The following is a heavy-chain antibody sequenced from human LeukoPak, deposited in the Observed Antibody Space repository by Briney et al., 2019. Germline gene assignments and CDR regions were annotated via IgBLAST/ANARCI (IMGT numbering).Heavy chain of an antibody. D-gene: IGHD6-19*01. CDR1: GGSFSGYY. J-gene: IGHJ4*02. CDR2: INHSGST. Sequence: SETQSLTCAVYGGSFSGYYWSWIRQPPGKGLEWIGEINHSGSTNYNPSLKSRVTISVDTSKNQFSLKLSSVSAADTAVYYCAKRIAVAGKPLEYWGQGTLVTVSS. V-gene: IGHV4-34*01. CDR3: AKRIAVAGKPLEY.